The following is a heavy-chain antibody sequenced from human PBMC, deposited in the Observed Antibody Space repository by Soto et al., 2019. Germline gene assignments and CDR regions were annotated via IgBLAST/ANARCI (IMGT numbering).Heavy chain of an antibody. CDR2: IDTYNAGT. CDR1: DYTFNNST. CDR3: ATSYYGILTAFDS. J-gene: IGHJ4*02. V-gene: IGHV1-18*01. D-gene: IGHD3-9*01. Sequence: ASVKVSCKGSDYTFNNSTVNWVRQAPGQGLEWMGWIDTYNAGTNFAQKFQDRIILTTDRSTSTAYMELRSLRSDDTAVYFCATSYYGILTAFDSWGQGVLVTVSS.